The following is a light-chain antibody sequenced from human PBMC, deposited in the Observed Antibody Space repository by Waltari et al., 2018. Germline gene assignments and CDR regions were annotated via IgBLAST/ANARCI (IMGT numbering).Light chain of an antibody. CDR1: QSIITW. CDR2: KAS. V-gene: IGKV1-5*03. J-gene: IGKJ1*01. CDR3: QQYNSFPT. Sequence: DIQMTQSPSTLSVSVGDRVTITCRASQSIITWLAWYQQKPGKAPKVLIYKASNLQSVVPSRFSGSGSGTEFTLTISSLQPDDFGTYYCQQYNSFPTFGQGTKVEIK.